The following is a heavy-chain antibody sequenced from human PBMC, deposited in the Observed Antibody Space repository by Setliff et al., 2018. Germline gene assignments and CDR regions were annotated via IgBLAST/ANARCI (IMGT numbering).Heavy chain of an antibody. CDR1: GFSFTDYS. CDR2: VSGGGTVK. Sequence: PGGSLRLSCEGSGFSFTDYSMNWVRQAPGKRLEWVSGVSGGGTVKHYAESVKGRFTISRDNSKNTLYLDMKRLRVEDTAIYSCAKVQRRGWYSYFEDAFDIWGQGTVVTVS. D-gene: IGHD1-26*01. J-gene: IGHJ3*02. V-gene: IGHV3-23*01. CDR3: AKVQRRGWYSYFEDAFDI.